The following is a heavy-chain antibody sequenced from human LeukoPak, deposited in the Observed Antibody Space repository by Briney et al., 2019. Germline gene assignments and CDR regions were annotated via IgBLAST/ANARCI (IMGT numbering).Heavy chain of an antibody. J-gene: IGHJ4*02. CDR1: GFTFSRNA. V-gene: IGHV3-64D*06. Sequence: PGGSLRLSCSASGFTFSRNAMHWVRQAPGKGLEYVSAISSNGGSTYYADSVRGRFTISRDSSKNTLYLQLSSLRAEDTAFYYCVEDIGYGYGGGYFDSWGQGTLVTVSS. D-gene: IGHD5-18*01. CDR3: VEDIGYGYGGGYFDS. CDR2: ISSNGGST.